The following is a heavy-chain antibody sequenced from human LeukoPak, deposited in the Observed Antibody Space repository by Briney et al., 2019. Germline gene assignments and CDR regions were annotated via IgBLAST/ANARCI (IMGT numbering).Heavy chain of an antibody. CDR1: EFTFHSYW. J-gene: IGHJ4*02. V-gene: IGHV3-21*01. Sequence: PGGSLRLSCAASEFTFHSYWMNWVRQAPGKGLEWVSSISSRSSYIYYADSVKGRFTISRDNAKNSLYLQMNSLRAEDTAVYYCAREYDSGSYYNFGYWGQGTLVTVSS. CDR3: AREYDSGSYYNFGY. D-gene: IGHD3-10*01. CDR2: ISSRSSYI.